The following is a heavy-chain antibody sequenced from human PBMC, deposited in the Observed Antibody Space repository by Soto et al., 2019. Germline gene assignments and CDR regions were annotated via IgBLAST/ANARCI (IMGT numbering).Heavy chain of an antibody. V-gene: IGHV4-59*01. CDR2: IYYTGST. CDR1: GVSINNYY. CDR3: EKVVSGGHLDY. Sequence: PSETLSLTCTVAGVSINNYYWTWIRQPPGKRLEWIGAIYYTGSTTYTPSLRSRVTFSVDTSKNQFSLSLTSVTAADTAVYFCEKVVSGGHLDYWGQGTLVTVSS. J-gene: IGHJ4*02. D-gene: IGHD6-25*01.